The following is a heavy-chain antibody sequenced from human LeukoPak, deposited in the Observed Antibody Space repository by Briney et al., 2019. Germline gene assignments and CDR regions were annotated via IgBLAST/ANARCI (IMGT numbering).Heavy chain of an antibody. CDR3: ARAPYYDSSGYYGWWFDP. J-gene: IGHJ5*02. CDR2: IYYSGST. D-gene: IGHD3-22*01. V-gene: IGHV4-31*03. CDR1: GGSISSGGYY. Sequence: PSQTLSLTCTVSGGSISSGGYYWSWIRQHPWKGLEWIGYIYYSGSTYYNPSLKSRVTISVDTSKNQFSLKLSSVTAADTAVYYCARAPYYDSSGYYGWWFDPWGQGTLVTVSS.